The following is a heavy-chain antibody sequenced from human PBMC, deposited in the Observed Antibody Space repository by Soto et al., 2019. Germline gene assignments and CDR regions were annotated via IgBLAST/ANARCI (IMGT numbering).Heavy chain of an antibody. CDR2: IIPIFGTA. D-gene: IGHD6-6*01. J-gene: IGHJ3*02. CDR3: ARNPIIEYSSSSGAFDI. CDR1: GGTFSSYA. Sequence: ASVKVSCKASGGTFSSYAISWLRQAPGQGLEWMGGIIPIFGTANYAQKFQGRVTITADESTSTAYMELSSLRSEDTAVYYCARNPIIEYSSSSGAFDIWGQGTMVTVSS. V-gene: IGHV1-69*13.